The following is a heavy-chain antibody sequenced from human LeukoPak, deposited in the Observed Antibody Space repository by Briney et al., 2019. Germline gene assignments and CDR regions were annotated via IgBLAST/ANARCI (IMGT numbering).Heavy chain of an antibody. CDR3: AKDNGLAVTDAFDI. V-gene: IGHV3-23*01. CDR2: ISGSGGST. J-gene: IGHJ3*02. Sequence: GGSLRLSCAASGFTFRSYWMHWVRQAPGKGLEWVSAISGSGGSTYYADSVKGRFTISRDNSKNTLYLQMNSLRAEDTAVYYCAKDNGLAVTDAFDIWGQGTMVTVSS. CDR1: GFTFRSYW. D-gene: IGHD2-21*02.